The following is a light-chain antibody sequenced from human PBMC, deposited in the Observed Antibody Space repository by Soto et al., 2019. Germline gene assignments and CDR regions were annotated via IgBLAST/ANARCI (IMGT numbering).Light chain of an antibody. J-gene: IGKJ5*01. CDR2: EAS. CDR3: QQLYTLPFT. V-gene: IGKV1-9*01. CDR1: QTISTF. Sequence: DIQVTQSPPTLSASVGDRVTITCRASQTISTFLAWYQQKPGKAPKLLIYEASTLQSGVPSRFSGSGSGTEFTLTISGLLPEDFAAYHCQQLYTLPFTFGQGTRLEIK.